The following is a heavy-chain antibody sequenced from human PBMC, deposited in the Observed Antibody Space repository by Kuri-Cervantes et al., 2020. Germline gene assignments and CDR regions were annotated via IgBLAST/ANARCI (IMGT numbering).Heavy chain of an antibody. Sequence: SCTVSGGSISSGGYYWSWIRQHPGKGLEWIGYIYYSGSTYYNPSLKSRVTISVDTSKNQFSLKLSSVTAADTAVYYCARVGYSYATYGMDDWGQGTTVTVSS. CDR1: GGSISSGGYY. D-gene: IGHD5-18*01. CDR3: ARVGYSYATYGMDD. J-gene: IGHJ6*02. V-gene: IGHV4-31*02. CDR2: IYYSGST.